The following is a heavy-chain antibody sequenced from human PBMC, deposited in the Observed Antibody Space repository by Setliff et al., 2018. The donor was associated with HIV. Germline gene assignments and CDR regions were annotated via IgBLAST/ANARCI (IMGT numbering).Heavy chain of an antibody. V-gene: IGHV4-34*01. CDR1: GGSFSGYY. CDR2: INHSGST. J-gene: IGHJ4*02. D-gene: IGHD3-10*01. Sequence: KPSETLSLTCAVYGGSFSGYYWSWIRQPPGKGLEWIGEINHSGSTNYNPSLKSRVTISVDTSKNQFSLKLYSVTAADTAVYYCARAYFGSGIYYWGQGTLVTVSS. CDR3: ARAYFGSGIYY.